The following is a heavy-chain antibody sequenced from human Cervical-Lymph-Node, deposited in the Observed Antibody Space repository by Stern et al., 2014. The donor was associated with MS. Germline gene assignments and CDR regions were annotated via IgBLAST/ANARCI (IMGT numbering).Heavy chain of an antibody. V-gene: IGHV4-59*08. CDR3: ARQLYGMDV. J-gene: IGHJ6*02. Sequence: VQLVESGPGLVKPSETLSLTCTVSGGSISSHYWSWIRQPPGKGLEWVGYIYYSGSTNYNPSLKSRVTISEAPPGPHFSLKRSPVTAADTAVYYCARQLYGMDVWGQGTTVTVSS. CDR1: GGSISSHY. CDR2: IYYSGST.